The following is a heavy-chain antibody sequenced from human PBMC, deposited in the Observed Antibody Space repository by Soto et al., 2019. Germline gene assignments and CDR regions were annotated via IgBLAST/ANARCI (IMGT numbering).Heavy chain of an antibody. D-gene: IGHD6-6*01. CDR3: ATCRAARPWGDDYYGMDV. CDR1: GGTLSSYA. V-gene: IGHV1-69*06. Sequence: QVQLVQSGAEVKKPGYSVKFSCKASGGTLSSYAISWVRQAPGQGLEWMGGIIPIFGTANYAQKFQGRVTITADKSTRTAYVERSSLRAEHTGVYYCATCRAARPWGDDYYGMDVWGQGTTVTVSS. J-gene: IGHJ6*01. CDR2: IIPIFGTA.